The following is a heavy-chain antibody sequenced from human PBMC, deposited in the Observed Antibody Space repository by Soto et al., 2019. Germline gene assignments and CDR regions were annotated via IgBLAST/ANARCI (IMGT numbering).Heavy chain of an antibody. CDR3: ARDFEDTAMVQDYFDY. D-gene: IGHD5-18*01. Sequence: HPGGSLRLSCAASGFTFSSYWMSWVRQAPGKGLEWVANIKQDGSEKYYVDSVKGRFTISRDNAKNSLYLQMNSLRAEDTAVYYCARDFEDTAMVQDYFDYWGQGTLVTVSS. V-gene: IGHV3-7*03. CDR1: GFTFSSYW. CDR2: IKQDGSEK. J-gene: IGHJ4*02.